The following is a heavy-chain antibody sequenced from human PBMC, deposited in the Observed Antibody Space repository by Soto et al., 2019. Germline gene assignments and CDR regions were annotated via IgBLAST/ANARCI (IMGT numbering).Heavy chain of an antibody. D-gene: IGHD3-3*01. CDR2: VSTRGSTV. CDR1: GFTFSDYY. V-gene: IGHV3-11*01. J-gene: IGHJ6*03. CDR3: AREGGFWSGSYPPSQYYYMDV. Sequence: QVQLVESGGGLVKPGGSLRLSCVGSGFTFSDYYINWVRQAPGKGLEWISYVSTRGSTVNYADSVEGRFTIFRDNAENSLYLQMNSLRPEDTAIYYCAREGGFWSGSYPPSQYYYMDVWGKGTTVTVSS.